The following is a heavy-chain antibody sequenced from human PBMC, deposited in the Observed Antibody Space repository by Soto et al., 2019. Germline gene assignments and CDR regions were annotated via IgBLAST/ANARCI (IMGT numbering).Heavy chain of an antibody. D-gene: IGHD3-10*01. V-gene: IGHV1-46*03. CDR2: INPSGGST. CDR3: ARDSAHYYGSQYPLAFDI. Sequence: GASVKVSCKASGYTFTSYYMHWVRQASGQGLEWMGIINPSGGSTSYAQKFQGRVTMTRDTSTSTVYMELSSLRSEDTAVYYCARDSAHYYGSQYPLAFDILGQGTMVTVSS. CDR1: GYTFTSYY. J-gene: IGHJ3*02.